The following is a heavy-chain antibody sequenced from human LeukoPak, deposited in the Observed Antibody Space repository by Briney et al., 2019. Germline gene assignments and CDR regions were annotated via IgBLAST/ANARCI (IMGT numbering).Heavy chain of an antibody. CDR2: ISGSGGST. J-gene: IGHJ4*02. CDR3: AKGDDYGDHDRWWDFDY. V-gene: IGHV3-23*01. CDR1: GFTFSSYG. Sequence: GGSLRLSCAASGFTFSSYGMSWVRQAPGKGLEWVSAISGSGGSTYYADSVKGRFTISRDNSKNTLYLQMNSLRAEDTAVYYCAKGDDYGDHDRWWDFDYWGQGTLVTVSS. D-gene: IGHD4-17*01.